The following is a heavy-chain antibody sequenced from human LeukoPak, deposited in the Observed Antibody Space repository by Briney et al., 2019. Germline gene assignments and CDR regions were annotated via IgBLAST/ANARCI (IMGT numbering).Heavy chain of an antibody. CDR1: EFTFSSYG. J-gene: IGHJ6*02. D-gene: IGHD2-2*01. CDR2: ISYDGSNK. V-gene: IGHV3-30*03. CDR3: ATSASRHCSSTSCYYYYGMDV. Sequence: GGSLRLSCAASEFTFSSYGMHWVRQAPGKGLEWVAVISYDGSNKYYADSVKGRFTISRDNSKNTLYLQMDSLRAEDTAVYYCATSASRHCSSTSCYYYYGMDVWGQGTTVTVSS.